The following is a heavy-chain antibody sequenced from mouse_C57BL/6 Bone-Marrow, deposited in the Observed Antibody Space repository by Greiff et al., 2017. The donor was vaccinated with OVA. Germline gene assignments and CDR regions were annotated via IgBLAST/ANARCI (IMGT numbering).Heavy chain of an antibody. J-gene: IGHJ3*01. CDR2: IDPSDSYT. V-gene: IGHV1-69*01. CDR1: GYTFTSYW. CDR3: ARSGYSNYYAWFAY. D-gene: IGHD2-5*01. Sequence: QVQLQQPGAELVMPGASVKLSCKASGYTFTSYWMHWVKQRPGQGLEWIGEIDPSDSYTNSNQKFKGKSTLTVDKSSSTAYMQLSSLTSEDSAVYYCARSGYSNYYAWFAYWGQGTLVTVSA.